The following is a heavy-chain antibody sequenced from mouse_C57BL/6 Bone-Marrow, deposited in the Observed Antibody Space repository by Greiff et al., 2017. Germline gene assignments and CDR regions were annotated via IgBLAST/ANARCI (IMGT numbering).Heavy chain of an antibody. CDR2: INPNNGGT. J-gene: IGHJ2*01. V-gene: IGHV1-18*01. CDR1: GYTFTDYN. CDR3: ARRGFYFDD. Sequence: VQLQQSGPELVKPGASVTIPCKASGYTFTDYNMDWVKQSHGKSLEWIGDINPNNGGTIYNQKFKGKATLTVDKSSSTAYMELRSLTSEDTAVYYCARRGFYFDDWGQGTTLTVSS.